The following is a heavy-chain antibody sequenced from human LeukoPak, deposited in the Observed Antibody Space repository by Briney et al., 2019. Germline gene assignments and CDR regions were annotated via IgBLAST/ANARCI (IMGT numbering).Heavy chain of an antibody. CDR3: VITFGGVIADAFDI. CDR2: IYYSGST. D-gene: IGHD3-16*02. V-gene: IGHV4-59*08. J-gene: IGHJ3*02. Sequence: PSETLSLTCTVSGDSISSYYWIWIRQPPGKGLEWIGYIYYSGSTNYNPSFKSRVTISVDTSTNQFSLKLSSVTAADTAVYYCVITFGGVIADAFDIWGQGTMVTVSS. CDR1: GDSISSYY.